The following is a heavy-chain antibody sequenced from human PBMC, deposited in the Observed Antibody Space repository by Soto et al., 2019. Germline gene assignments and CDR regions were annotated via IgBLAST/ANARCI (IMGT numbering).Heavy chain of an antibody. CDR3: ARGEWFDP. V-gene: IGHV4-61*01. CDR1: GGSVSSGSYY. CDR2: IYYSGST. Sequence: SATLSLTCTVSGGSVSSGSYYLSWIRQPPGKGLEWIGYIYYSGSTNYNPSLKSRVTISVDTSKNQFSLKLSSVTAADTAVYYCARGEWFDPWGQGNLVTVSP. J-gene: IGHJ5*02.